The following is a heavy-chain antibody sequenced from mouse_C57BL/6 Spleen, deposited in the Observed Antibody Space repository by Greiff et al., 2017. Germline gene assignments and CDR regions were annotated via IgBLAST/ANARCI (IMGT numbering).Heavy chain of an antibody. D-gene: IGHD1-1*02. CDR3: ARGGITAVVVFDY. Sequence: EVKLMESGGGLVKPGGSLKLSCAASGFTFSSYAMSWVRQTPEKRLEWVATISDGGSYTYYPDNVKGRFTISRDNAKNNLYLQMSHLNSEDTAMYYCARGGITAVVVFDYWGQGTTLTVSS. CDR2: ISDGGSYT. J-gene: IGHJ2*01. CDR1: GFTFSSYA. V-gene: IGHV5-4*03.